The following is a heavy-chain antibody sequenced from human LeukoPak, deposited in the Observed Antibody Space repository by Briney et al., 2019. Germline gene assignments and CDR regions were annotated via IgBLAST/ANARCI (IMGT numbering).Heavy chain of an antibody. J-gene: IGHJ4*02. CDR1: GFTFSSYW. V-gene: IGHV3-7*03. Sequence: QPGGSLRLSCAASGFTFSSYWMSWVRQAPGKGLEWVANIKQDGSEKYYVDSVKGRFTISRDNAKNSLHLQMNSLRAEDTAVYYCARESLNYYFDYWGQGTLVTVSS. D-gene: IGHD1-1*01. CDR2: IKQDGSEK. CDR3: ARESLNYYFDY.